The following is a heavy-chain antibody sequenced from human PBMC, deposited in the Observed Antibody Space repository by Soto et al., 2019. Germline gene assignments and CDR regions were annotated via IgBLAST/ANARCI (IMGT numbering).Heavy chain of an antibody. D-gene: IGHD3-3*01. CDR3: ARDAIDGVFGVVIIPNYYYYYMDV. CDR1: GFTFSSYS. V-gene: IGHV3-21*01. J-gene: IGHJ6*03. CDR2: ISSSSSYI. Sequence: GGSLRLSCAASGFTFSSYSMNWVRQAPGKGLEWVSSISSSSSYIYYADSVKGRFTISRDNAKNLLYLQMNSLRAEDTAVYYGARDAIDGVFGVVIIPNYYYYYMDVWGKGTTVTVSS.